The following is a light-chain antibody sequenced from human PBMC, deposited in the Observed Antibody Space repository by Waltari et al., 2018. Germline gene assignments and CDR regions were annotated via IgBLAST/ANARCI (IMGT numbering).Light chain of an antibody. V-gene: IGKV3-20*01. CDR3: QQYGSTPPIT. Sequence: EIVLTQSPGTLSLSPGDRATLSCRASQTINSAFLTWYQQKPGQAPRLLIYDASSRAADIPDRFSGSGTGTDFTLTISRLEPEDFAVYYCQQYGSTPPITFGQGTRLEIK. CDR2: DAS. J-gene: IGKJ5*01. CDR1: QTINSAF.